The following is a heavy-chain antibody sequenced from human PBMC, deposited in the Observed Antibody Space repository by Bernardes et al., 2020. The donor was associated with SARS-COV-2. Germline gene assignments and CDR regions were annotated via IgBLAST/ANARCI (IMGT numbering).Heavy chain of an antibody. CDR1: GFTFGSHA. CDR2: VGDGGDYT. Sequence: GGSLRLSCAASGFTFGSHAMYWFRQAPGEGLEWVAAVGDGGDYTSYSDSVKGRFTISSDYSKNTLYLQMNSLRAEDTAVYYCADYAVIPATRPGVYFDYWGQGTLVTVSS. V-gene: IGHV3-23*01. CDR3: ADYAVIPATRPGVYFDY. J-gene: IGHJ4*02. D-gene: IGHD2-2*02.